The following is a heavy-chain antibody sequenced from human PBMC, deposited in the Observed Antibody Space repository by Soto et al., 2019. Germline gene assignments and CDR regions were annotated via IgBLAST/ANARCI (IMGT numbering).Heavy chain of an antibody. V-gene: IGHV1-18*01. J-gene: IGHJ4*02. CDR3: ATRSPAFDY. CDR1: GYTFTSFG. CDR2: ITTDKGKT. Sequence: GPEVKKPGAPVKVSCKTSGYTFTSFGISWVRQAPGQGLEWMGWITTDKGKTNYAQKFQGRVTMTTDTSTSTAYMELRSLRSDDTAVYYCATRSPAFDYWGQGTLVTVSS.